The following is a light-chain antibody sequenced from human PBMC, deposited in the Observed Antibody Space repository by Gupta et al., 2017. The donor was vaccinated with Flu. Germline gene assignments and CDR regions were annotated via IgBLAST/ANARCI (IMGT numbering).Light chain of an antibody. CDR1: NIGSEV. J-gene: IGLJ1*01. Sequence: SSVLTQPPSVSVAPGQTARITCGGNNIGSEVGHWYQQKAGQAPGVVVYDDSDRPAGIPERFSGSHSGNTATMTISSVEAGEEADYYCQVWDERSEHPRYVFGTGTKVTVL. V-gene: IGLV3-21*02. CDR3: QVWDERSEHPRYV. CDR2: DDS.